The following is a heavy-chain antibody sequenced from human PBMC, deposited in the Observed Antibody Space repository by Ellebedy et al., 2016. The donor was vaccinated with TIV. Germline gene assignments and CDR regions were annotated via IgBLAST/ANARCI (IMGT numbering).Heavy chain of an antibody. D-gene: IGHD4-23*01. CDR3: ARDFRWAFDH. Sequence: PGGSLRLSCAASGFTFSAYAMGWVRQAPGRGLEWVSGLSGSGGSPYYADSVKGRFTISRDSAKNSLYLQVNSLRDEDTAVYYCARDFRWAFDHWGQGALVTVSS. V-gene: IGHV3-23*01. J-gene: IGHJ4*02. CDR2: LSGSGGSP. CDR1: GFTFSAYA.